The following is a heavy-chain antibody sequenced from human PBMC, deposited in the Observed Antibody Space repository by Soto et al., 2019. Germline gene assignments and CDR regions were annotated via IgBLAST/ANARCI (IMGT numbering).Heavy chain of an antibody. CDR3: ARDQNSSGNYNTRYFDY. CDR2: IYHSGST. V-gene: IGHV4-4*02. D-gene: IGHD3-10*01. CDR1: GGSIDRRYW. J-gene: IGHJ4*02. Sequence: SETLLLSSAVPGGSIDRRYWWRWVRQSPGKGLEWIGEIYHSGSTNYNPSLKSRVTISVDKSKNQFSLNLSSVTAADTAVYYCARDQNSSGNYNTRYFDYLDQGPPIT.